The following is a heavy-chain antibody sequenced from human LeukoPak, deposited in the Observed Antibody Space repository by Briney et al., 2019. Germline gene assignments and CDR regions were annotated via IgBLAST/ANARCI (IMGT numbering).Heavy chain of an antibody. V-gene: IGHV3-66*01. CDR2: IYSGGST. Sequence: GGSLRLSCAASGFTVSSNYMSWVRQAPGKGLEWVSVIYSGGSTYYADSVKGRFTISRDNSKNTLYLQMNSLRAEDTAVYYCARVYYDILTGYYMGYYYYYMDVWGKGTTVTISS. CDR1: GFTVSSNY. CDR3: ARVYYDILTGYYMGYYYYYMDV. J-gene: IGHJ6*03. D-gene: IGHD3-9*01.